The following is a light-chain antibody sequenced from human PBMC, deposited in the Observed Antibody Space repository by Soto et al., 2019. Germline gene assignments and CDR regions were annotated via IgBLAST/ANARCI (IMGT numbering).Light chain of an antibody. CDR2: DAS. V-gene: IGKV1-5*01. CDR3: QQYNTYPLT. CDR1: QTISNW. Sequence: DVQMTQSPSTLSASVGDRATITCRASQTISNWLAWYQQKPGKAPKVLIFDASTLDGGVPSRFSGRRSGTDFTLTISSLQPSDFATYYCQQYNTYPLTFXGGTKVDIK. J-gene: IGKJ4*01.